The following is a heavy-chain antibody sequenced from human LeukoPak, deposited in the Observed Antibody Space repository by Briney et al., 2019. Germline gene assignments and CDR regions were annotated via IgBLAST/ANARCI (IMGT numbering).Heavy chain of an antibody. CDR3: AGGPGRYCSGGSCNSLGYYGMDV. J-gene: IGHJ6*02. CDR1: GYTFTSYD. CDR2: MNPNSGNT. D-gene: IGHD2-15*01. Sequence: GASVKVSCKASGYTFTSYDINWVRQATGQGLEWMGWMNPNSGNTGYAQKFQGRVTMTRNTAISTAYMELSSLRSEDTAVYYCAGGPGRYCSGGSCNSLGYYGMDVWGQGTTVTVSS. V-gene: IGHV1-8*01.